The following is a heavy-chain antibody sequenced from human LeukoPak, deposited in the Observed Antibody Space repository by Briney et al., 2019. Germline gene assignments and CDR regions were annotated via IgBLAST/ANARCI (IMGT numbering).Heavy chain of an antibody. V-gene: IGHV3-66*01. CDR1: GFTVSSNY. CDR2: IYSGGST. J-gene: IGHJ4*02. D-gene: IGHD1-1*01. Sequence: GGSLRLSCAASGFTVSSNYVSWVRQAPGKGLEWVSFIYSGGSTYYADSVRGRFTISRDNSKNTLYLQMNSLRAEGTAVYYCAREAATGTFDYWGQGTLVTVSS. CDR3: AREAATGTFDY.